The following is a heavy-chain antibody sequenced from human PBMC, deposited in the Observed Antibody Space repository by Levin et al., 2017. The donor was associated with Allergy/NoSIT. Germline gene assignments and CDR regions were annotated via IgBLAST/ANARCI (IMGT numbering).Heavy chain of an antibody. Sequence: LSLTCAASGFTFSSYGMHWVRQAPGKGLEWVAVISYDGSNKYYADSVKGRFTISRDNSKNTLYLQMNSLRAEDTAVYYCAKGELLRYFDWQAFDYWGQGTLVTVSS. CDR2: ISYDGSNK. J-gene: IGHJ4*02. V-gene: IGHV3-30*18. CDR1: GFTFSSYG. CDR3: AKGELLRYFDWQAFDY. D-gene: IGHD3-9*01.